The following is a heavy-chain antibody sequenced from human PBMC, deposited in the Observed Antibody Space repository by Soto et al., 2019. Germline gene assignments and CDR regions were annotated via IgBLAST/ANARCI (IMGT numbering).Heavy chain of an antibody. Sequence: QVQLVQCGPEVKKPGASVMVSCRTSGYRFSGYGIHSARLGRGQGLEWMGWISGSTGATQYPQRFQGRIPMTTDSSTATGYMQLRSLGVDSTAVYFCARSPRASRPSWFDPWGPGTLVTVSS. V-gene: IGHV1-18*04. CDR1: GYRFSGYG. CDR3: ARSPRASRPSWFDP. J-gene: IGHJ5*02. CDR2: ISGSTGAT. D-gene: IGHD6-6*01.